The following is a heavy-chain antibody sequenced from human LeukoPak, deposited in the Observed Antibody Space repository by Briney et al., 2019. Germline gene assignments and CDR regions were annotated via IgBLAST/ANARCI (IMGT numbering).Heavy chain of an antibody. CDR1: RGTFSSYA. D-gene: IGHD3-10*01. CDR2: IIPIFGTA. V-gene: IGHV1-69*01. J-gene: IGHJ4*02. Sequence: GSSVKVSCKASRGTFSSYAISWVRQAPGQGLEWMGGIIPIFGTANYAQKFQGRVTITADESTSTAYMELSSLRSEDTAVYYCAREGAYGSGSYVDYWGQGTLVTVSS. CDR3: AREGAYGSGSYVDY.